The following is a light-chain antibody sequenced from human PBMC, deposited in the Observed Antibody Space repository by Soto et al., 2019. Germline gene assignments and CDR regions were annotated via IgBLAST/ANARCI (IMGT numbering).Light chain of an antibody. V-gene: IGLV2-14*01. CDR2: DVS. J-gene: IGLJ1*01. CDR3: SSYTSSSTGV. Sequence: QSALTQPASVSGSPGQSITISCTGTSSDVGGYNYVSWYQQHPGKAPKLMIYDVSYRPSGVSNRFSGSTSGNTASLTISGLLAEYEADYYCSSYTSSSTGVFGTGTKLTVL. CDR1: SSDVGGYNY.